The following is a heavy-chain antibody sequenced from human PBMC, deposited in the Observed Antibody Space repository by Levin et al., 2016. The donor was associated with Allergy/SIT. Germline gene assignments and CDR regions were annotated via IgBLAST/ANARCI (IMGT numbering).Heavy chain of an antibody. CDR2: ISSSSSYI. CDR3: ARDASVYSSGWFDY. V-gene: IGHV3-21*01. CDR1: GFTFSSYS. J-gene: IGHJ4*02. D-gene: IGHD6-19*01. Sequence: GESLKISCAASGFTFSSYSMNWVRQAPGKGLEWVSSISSSSSYIYYADSVKGRFTISRDNAKNSLYLQMNSLRAEDTAVYYCARDASVYSSGWFDYWGQGTLVTVSS.